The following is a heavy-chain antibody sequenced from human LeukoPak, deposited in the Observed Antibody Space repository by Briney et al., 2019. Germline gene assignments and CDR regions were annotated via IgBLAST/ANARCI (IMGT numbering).Heavy chain of an antibody. D-gene: IGHD6-19*01. J-gene: IGHJ4*02. CDR2: ISSTSSYI. V-gene: IGHV3-21*01. CDR1: GFTFSTYS. CDR3: ARDRTWEAGTAAFDY. Sequence: GGSLRLSCAASGFTFSTYSMNWVRQAPGKGLEWVSSISSTSSYIYYAASVKGRFTISRDNAKNSLYLQMNSLRVEDTAVYYCARDRTWEAGTAAFDYWGQGTLVTVSS.